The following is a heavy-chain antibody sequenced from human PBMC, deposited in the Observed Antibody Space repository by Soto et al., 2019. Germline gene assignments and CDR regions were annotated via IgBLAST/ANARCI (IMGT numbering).Heavy chain of an antibody. J-gene: IGHJ4*02. Sequence: QLQLQESGSGLVKPSQTLSLTCAVSGGSISSGGYSWSWIRQPPGKGLEWIGYIYHSGSTYYNPSLKSRGTISLDRSNNQFSLNLTAATAADTAAYYCARAPPADFAFAYWGQGTLVTVPS. V-gene: IGHV4-30-2*01. CDR2: IYHSGST. D-gene: IGHD2-2*01. CDR1: GGSISSGGYS. CDR3: ARAPPADFAFAY.